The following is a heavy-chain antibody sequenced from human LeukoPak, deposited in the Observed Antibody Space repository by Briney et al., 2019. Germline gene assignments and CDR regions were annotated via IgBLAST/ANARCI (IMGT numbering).Heavy chain of an antibody. D-gene: IGHD2-21*02. CDR1: GGSISGSSYY. CDR3: AKTVWSRLAAGLDS. CDR2: IYYRGST. V-gene: IGHV4-39*01. Sequence: SEALSLTCCVSGGSISGSSYYWGWIRQPPGKGLERIGNIYYRGSTYYNPSLKSRVIMSIDTSKNQFSLKVNSVTATDTAVYYCAKTVWSRLAAGLDSWGQGTLVTVSS. J-gene: IGHJ4*02.